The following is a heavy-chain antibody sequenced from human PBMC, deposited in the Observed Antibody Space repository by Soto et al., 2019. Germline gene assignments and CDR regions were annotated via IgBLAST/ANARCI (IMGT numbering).Heavy chain of an antibody. CDR2: ISAYNGNT. CDR1: GYTFTSYG. Sequence: ASVKVSCKASGYTFTSYGISWVRRAPGQGLEWMGWISAYNGNTNYAQKLQGRVTMTTDTSTSTAYMELRSLRSDDTAVYYCARDFYYDFWSGYPHYYGMDVWGQGTTVTVSS. D-gene: IGHD3-3*01. CDR3: ARDFYYDFWSGYPHYYGMDV. V-gene: IGHV1-18*01. J-gene: IGHJ6*02.